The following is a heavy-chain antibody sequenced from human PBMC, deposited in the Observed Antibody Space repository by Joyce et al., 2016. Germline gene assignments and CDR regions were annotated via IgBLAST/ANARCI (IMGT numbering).Heavy chain of an antibody. CDR2: INQDGSEK. V-gene: IGHV3-7*01. D-gene: IGHD5-18*01. CDR3: AREARMQLTYYYFGLDV. CDR1: GFMFSSYW. Sequence: EVQLVESGGRLVQPGGSLRLSCAASGFMFSSYWRIWVRQDPGKGLEWVANINQDGSEKNYVDSVKGRFTIARDNAKKSLYLQMNSLRAEDTAVYYCAREARMQLTYYYFGLDVWGQGTTVVVSS. J-gene: IGHJ6*02.